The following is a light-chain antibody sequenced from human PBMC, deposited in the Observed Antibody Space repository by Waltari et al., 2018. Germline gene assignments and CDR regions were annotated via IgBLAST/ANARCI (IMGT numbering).Light chain of an antibody. V-gene: IGLV1-44*01. CDR2: GNN. J-gene: IGLJ3*02. CDR3: ATWDDRLNWV. Sequence: QSILTQSPSASGTPGQRVTIPCSGSNSNIVIRAVTWYQQLPGMPPKLVRYGNNQRPSGVPDRFSGSKSGTSASLAISGLQSEDEADYYCATWDDRLNWVFGGGTKLTVL. CDR1: NSNIVIRA.